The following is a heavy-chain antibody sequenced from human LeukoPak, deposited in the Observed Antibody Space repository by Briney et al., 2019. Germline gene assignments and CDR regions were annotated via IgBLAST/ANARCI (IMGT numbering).Heavy chain of an antibody. V-gene: IGHV3-30*19. Sequence: SGGSLRLSCAASGFTFSSYGMHWVSQAPGKGLEWVAVISFDGSNEYYADSVKGRFTISRDNSKNTLYLEMNSLRAEDTAVYYCARDRPSSLRFDAFDIWGQGTMVTVSS. D-gene: IGHD2-2*01. CDR2: ISFDGSNE. CDR1: GFTFSSYG. CDR3: ARDRPSSLRFDAFDI. J-gene: IGHJ3*02.